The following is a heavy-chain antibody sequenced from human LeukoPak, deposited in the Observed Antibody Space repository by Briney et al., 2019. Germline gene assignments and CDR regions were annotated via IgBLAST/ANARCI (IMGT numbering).Heavy chain of an antibody. CDR1: GFTFSSYA. CDR2: ISGSGGST. CDR3: AKMRWELLSSVDY. J-gene: IGHJ4*02. V-gene: IGHV3-23*01. D-gene: IGHD1-26*01. Sequence: GGSLGLSCAASGFTFSSYAMSWVRQAPGKGLEWVSAISGSGGSTYYADSVKGRFTISRDNSKNTLYLQMSSLRAEDTAVYYCAKMRWELLSSVDYWGQGTLVTVSS.